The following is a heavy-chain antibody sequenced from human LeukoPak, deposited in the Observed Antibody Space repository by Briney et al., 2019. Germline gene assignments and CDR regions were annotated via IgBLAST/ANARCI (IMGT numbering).Heavy chain of an antibody. J-gene: IGHJ4*02. CDR2: FDPEDGET. Sequence: ASEKVSCKVSGYTLTELSMHWVRQAPGKGLEWMGGFDPEDGETIYAQKFQGRVTMTEDTSTDTAYMELSSLRSEDTAVYYCATYNYYDSSGYYYFDYWGQGTLVTVSS. CDR3: ATYNYYDSSGYYYFDY. D-gene: IGHD3-22*01. V-gene: IGHV1-24*01. CDR1: GYTLTELS.